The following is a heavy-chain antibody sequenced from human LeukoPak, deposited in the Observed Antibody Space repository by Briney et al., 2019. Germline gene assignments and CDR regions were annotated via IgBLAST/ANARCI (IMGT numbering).Heavy chain of an antibody. J-gene: IGHJ4*02. Sequence: GGSLRLSCAAPGFTFTSYTMNWVRQAPGKGLEWVSSISVSSAYIYYADSVKGRLTISRDNAKNSLFLQMNSLRVEDTAVYYCTRDSGQFDYWGQGTLVTVSS. V-gene: IGHV3-21*01. CDR2: ISVSSAYI. D-gene: IGHD1-1*01. CDR1: GFTFTSYT. CDR3: TRDSGQFDY.